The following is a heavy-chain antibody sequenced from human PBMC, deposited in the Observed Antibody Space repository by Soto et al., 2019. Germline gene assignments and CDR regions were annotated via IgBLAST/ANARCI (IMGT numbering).Heavy chain of an antibody. V-gene: IGHV4-30-4*01. D-gene: IGHD3-9*01. CDR2: IYYSGST. J-gene: IGHJ3*02. CDR1: GGSISSGDYY. Sequence: NPSEILSLTCTVSGGSISSGDYYWSWIRQPPGKGLEWIGYIYYSGSTYYNPSLKSRVTISVDTSKNQFSLKLSSVTAADTAVYYCARVPHDILAHAFDIWGQGTMVTVSS. CDR3: ARVPHDILAHAFDI.